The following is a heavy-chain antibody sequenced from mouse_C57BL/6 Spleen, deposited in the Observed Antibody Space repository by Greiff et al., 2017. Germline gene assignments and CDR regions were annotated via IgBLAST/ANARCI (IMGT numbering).Heavy chain of an antibody. Sequence: VMLVESGPELVKPGASVKISCKASGYAFSSSWMNWVKQRPGKGLEWIGRIYPGDGDTNYNGKFKGKATLTADKSSSTAYMQLSSLTSEDSAVYFCAFPRITTVVAPNAMDYWGQGTSVTVSS. CDR3: AFPRITTVVAPNAMDY. CDR2: IYPGDGDT. CDR1: GYAFSSSW. V-gene: IGHV1-82*01. D-gene: IGHD1-1*01. J-gene: IGHJ4*01.